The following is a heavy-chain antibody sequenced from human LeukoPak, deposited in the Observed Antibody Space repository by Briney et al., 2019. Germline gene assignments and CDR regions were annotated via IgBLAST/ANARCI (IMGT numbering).Heavy chain of an antibody. D-gene: IGHD1-14*01. CDR2: LYSDGNT. V-gene: IGHV3-53*01. CDR3: ARGVEPLAANALAY. CDR1: RFTVITNY. J-gene: IGHJ4*02. Sequence: GGSLRLSCAASRFTVITNYMTLVRQAPGKGLEWVSVLYSDGNTKYADSVQGRFTISRDNSKNTLYLEMNSLSPDDTAAYYCARGVEPLAANALAYWGQGTLVTVSS.